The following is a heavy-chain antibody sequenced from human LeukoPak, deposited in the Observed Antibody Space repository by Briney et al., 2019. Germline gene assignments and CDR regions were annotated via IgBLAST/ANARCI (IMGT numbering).Heavy chain of an antibody. Sequence: SETLSLTCSVSGGSISGYFWTWIRQSPGKGLEWIGFIHYTGSINYNPSLKSRVTMSVDTSKNHFSLKLTSVTAADSAVYYCAGNFCTGGSCYINDDWGQGILVTVSS. CDR2: IHYTGSI. J-gene: IGHJ4*02. CDR1: GGSISGYF. V-gene: IGHV4-59*01. CDR3: AGNFCTGGSCYINDD. D-gene: IGHD2-15*01.